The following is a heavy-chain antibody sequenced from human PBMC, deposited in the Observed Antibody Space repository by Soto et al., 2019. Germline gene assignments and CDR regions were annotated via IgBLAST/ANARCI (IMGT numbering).Heavy chain of an antibody. Sequence: QVQLVESGGGVVQPGRSLRLSCAASGFTFSSYGMHWVRQAPGKGLEWVAVISYDGSNKYYADSVKGRFTISRDNSKNTLYLQMNSLRAEDTAVYYCAKDQSSWYGPYYYYGMDVWGQGTTVTDSS. J-gene: IGHJ6*02. D-gene: IGHD6-13*01. CDR3: AKDQSSWYGPYYYYGMDV. V-gene: IGHV3-30*18. CDR2: ISYDGSNK. CDR1: GFTFSSYG.